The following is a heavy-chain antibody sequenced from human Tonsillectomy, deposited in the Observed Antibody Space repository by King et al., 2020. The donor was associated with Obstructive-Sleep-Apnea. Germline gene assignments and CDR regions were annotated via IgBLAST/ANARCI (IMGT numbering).Heavy chain of an antibody. CDR2: ISSDGSNK. J-gene: IGHJ4*02. Sequence: VQLVESGGGVGQPGRSLRLSCAASGFTFSSFAMHWVRQALGKGLEWVAVISSDGSNKYYADSVKGRFTITRDNSKNTLFLQMNSLRAEDTAVFYCASLSMTTITTAFDYWGQGALVTVSS. CDR1: GFTFSSFA. CDR3: ASLSMTTITTAFDY. D-gene: IGHD4-11*01. V-gene: IGHV3-30*04.